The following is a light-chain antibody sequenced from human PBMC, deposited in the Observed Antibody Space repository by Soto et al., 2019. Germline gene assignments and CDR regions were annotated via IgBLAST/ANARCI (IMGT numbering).Light chain of an antibody. CDR1: QSISNY. Sequence: DIQMTQSPSSLSASVGDRLTITCRASQSISNYLNWYQQKPGKAPKVLIHAASSLQSGVPSRFSGSGSGTEFTLTISSLQPDDSATYYCQQSFSIPLTFGHGTKVDI. CDR2: AAS. J-gene: IGKJ3*01. V-gene: IGKV1-39*01. CDR3: QQSFSIPLT.